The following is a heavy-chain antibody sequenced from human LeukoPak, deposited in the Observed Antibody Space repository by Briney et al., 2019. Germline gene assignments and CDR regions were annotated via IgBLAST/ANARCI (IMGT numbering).Heavy chain of an antibody. CDR2: INQDGGEK. CDR1: GITFNTYW. D-gene: IGHD2/OR15-2a*01. V-gene: IGHV3-7*05. Sequence: GGSLRLSCAASGITFNTYWLSWVRQAPGKGLEWLATINQDGGEKYYVDSVRGRFTSSRDNAKKSLFLQMNSLRAGDTAVYYCTTFYTRLTDYWGQGTLVTVSS. J-gene: IGHJ4*02. CDR3: TTFYTRLTDY.